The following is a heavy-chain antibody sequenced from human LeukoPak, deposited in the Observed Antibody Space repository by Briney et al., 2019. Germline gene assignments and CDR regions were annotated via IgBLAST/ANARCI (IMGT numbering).Heavy chain of an antibody. CDR3: AGRPTGYSSGYIH. V-gene: IGHV3-23*01. CDR1: GITFSNYA. D-gene: IGHD5-18*01. CDR2: ISGSAHKI. J-gene: IGHJ4*02. Sequence: GGSLRLSCVASGITFSNYAVSWDRQAPEKGLDWVSVISGSAHKIRYADSVKGRFTISRDNSENIVYLQMNNLRVEDTAVYYCAGRPTGYSSGYIHWGQGTLVTVSS.